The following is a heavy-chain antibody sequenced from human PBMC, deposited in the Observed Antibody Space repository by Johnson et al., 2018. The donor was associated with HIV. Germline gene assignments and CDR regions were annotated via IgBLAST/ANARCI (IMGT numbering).Heavy chain of an antibody. CDR1: RFIFSNYW. V-gene: IGHV3-7*01. J-gene: IGHJ3*02. CDR2: IKQAGSEK. D-gene: IGHD6-19*01. CDR3: ARTRSGWAHDAFDI. Sequence: EQLVESGGGVVQPGGSLRLSCAASRFIFSNYWMSWVRQAPGKGLEWVANIKQAGSEKYYVDSVKGRFTISRDNAKNSLYLQMNSLRAEDTAVYYCARTRSGWAHDAFDIWGQGTMVTVSS.